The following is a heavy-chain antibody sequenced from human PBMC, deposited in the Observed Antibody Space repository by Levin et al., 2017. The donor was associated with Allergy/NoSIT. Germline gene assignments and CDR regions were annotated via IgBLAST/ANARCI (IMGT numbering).Heavy chain of an antibody. D-gene: IGHD1-1*01. CDR1: GFTFSSYA. CDR3: ARSTGMAFDY. V-gene: IGHV3-64*01. CDR2: ISSNGGST. J-gene: IGHJ4*02. Sequence: GESLKISCAASGFTFSSYAMHWVRQAPGKGLEYVSAISSNGGSTYYANSVKGRFTISRDNSKNTLYLQMGSLRAEDMAVYYCARSTGMAFDYWGQGTLVTVSS.